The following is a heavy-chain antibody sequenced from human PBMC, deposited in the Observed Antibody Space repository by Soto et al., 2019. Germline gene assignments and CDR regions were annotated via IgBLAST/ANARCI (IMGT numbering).Heavy chain of an antibody. CDR1: GFTFSNYA. V-gene: IGHV3-23*01. Sequence: PGGSLRLSCAASGFTFSNYAMSWVRQAPGEGLDWVSTTTNTGGDRIHADSVKGRFIISRDNSKNTLFLQMNNLRVEDTAIYYCARQAYDTSGYRYFDFWGQGTLVTVSS. CDR3: ARQAYDTSGYRYFDF. CDR2: TTNTGGDR. D-gene: IGHD3-22*01. J-gene: IGHJ4*02.